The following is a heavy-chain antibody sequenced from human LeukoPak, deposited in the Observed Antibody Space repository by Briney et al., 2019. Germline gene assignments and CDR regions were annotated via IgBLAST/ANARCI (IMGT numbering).Heavy chain of an antibody. V-gene: IGHV4-4*07. D-gene: IGHD2-2*02. Sequence: SETLSLTCTISGGSLGPYYWNWIRQPAGKGLEWIGRIYSSGTTNYNPSLRSRVSMSVDTSKNQFSLKLSSVIAADTAVYYCAREGGYCNSGYCYISLDYWGQGALLTVSS. CDR3: AREGGYCNSGYCYISLDY. CDR2: IYSSGTT. J-gene: IGHJ4*02. CDR1: GGSLGPYY.